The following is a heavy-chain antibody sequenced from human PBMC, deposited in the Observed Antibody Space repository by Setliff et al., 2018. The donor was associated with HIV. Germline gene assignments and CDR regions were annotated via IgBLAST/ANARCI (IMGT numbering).Heavy chain of an antibody. CDR3: ASPYENNSGPDY. V-gene: IGHV1-2*02. D-gene: IGHD7-27*01. CDR2: ISPHSGDT. J-gene: IGHJ4*02. CDR1: GHTLSGYF. Sequence: ASVKVSCKSSGHTLSGYFIHWVRQAPGQGPEWMGWISPHSGDTNYEQRFQGRVTMTRDTSITTVYMVLNRLTPGDTAVYYCASPYENNSGPDYWGQGTPVTVSS.